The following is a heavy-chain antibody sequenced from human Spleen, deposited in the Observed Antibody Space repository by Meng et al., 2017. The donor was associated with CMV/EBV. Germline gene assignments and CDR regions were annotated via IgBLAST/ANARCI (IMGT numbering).Heavy chain of an antibody. J-gene: IGHJ4*02. CDR1: GFIFSSYS. V-gene: IGHV4-34*01. CDR3: ARSTHTFPFDY. CDR2: INHSGST. D-gene: IGHD3-16*01. Sequence: ESLKISCAASGFIFSSYSMTWVRQAPGKGLEWIGEINHSGSTNYNPSLKSRVTISVDTSKNQFSLQLSSVTAADTAVYYCARSTHTFPFDYWGQGTLVTVSS.